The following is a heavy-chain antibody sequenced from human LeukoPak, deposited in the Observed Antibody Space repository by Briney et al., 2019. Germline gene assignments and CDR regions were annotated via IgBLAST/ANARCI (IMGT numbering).Heavy chain of an antibody. J-gene: IGHJ4*02. D-gene: IGHD4-17*01. V-gene: IGHV4-4*02. Sequence: PSETLSLTCAVSGGSISSDHWWSWVRQPPGKGLEWIGEIHHSGSTNYNPSLKSRVTISVDRSKNQFSLKLSSVTAADTAVYYCARGGPLATVTTYFDYWGQGTLVTVSS. CDR2: IHHSGST. CDR1: GGSISSDHW. CDR3: ARGGPLATVTTYFDY.